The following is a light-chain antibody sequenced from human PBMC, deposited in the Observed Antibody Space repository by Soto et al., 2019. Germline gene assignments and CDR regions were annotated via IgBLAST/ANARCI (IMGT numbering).Light chain of an antibody. CDR2: GVS. V-gene: IGLV2-14*01. J-gene: IGLJ1*01. Sequence: QSVLTQPASVSGSPGQSITISCTGTSSDVGGYNYVSWYQQHPGKAPKFMIYGVSNRPSGVSNRFSGSKSGNTASLTIPGLQAEDEADYYCCSYTTSNTRQIVFGTGTKVTVL. CDR3: CSYTTSNTRQIV. CDR1: SSDVGGYNY.